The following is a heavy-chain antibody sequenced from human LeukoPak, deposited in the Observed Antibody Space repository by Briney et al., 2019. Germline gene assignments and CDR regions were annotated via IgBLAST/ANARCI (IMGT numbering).Heavy chain of an antibody. CDR3: ARGAVAGRRGDAFDI. J-gene: IGHJ3*02. D-gene: IGHD6-19*01. Sequence: GGSLRLSCAASGFTFSSYWMHWVRQAPGKGLVWVSRINSDGSSTSYADSVKGRFTISRDNAKNTLYLQMNSLRAEDTAVYYCARGAVAGRRGDAFDIWGQGTMVTVSS. CDR1: GFTFSSYW. V-gene: IGHV3-74*01. CDR2: INSDGSST.